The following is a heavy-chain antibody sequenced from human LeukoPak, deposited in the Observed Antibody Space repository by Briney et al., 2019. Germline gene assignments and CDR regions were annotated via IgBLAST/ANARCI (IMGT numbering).Heavy chain of an antibody. CDR3: ARARSGNGYVMDV. D-gene: IGHD2-8*01. J-gene: IGHJ6*02. CDR1: GGSISSYY. V-gene: IGHV4-59*01. CDR2: IYYTGST. Sequence: SETLSLTCTVSGGSISSYYWSWIRQPPGKGLEWIGYIYYTGSTNYNPSLKSRVTISVDTSKNQFSLKLSSVTAADTAVYYCARARSGNGYVMDVWGQGTTVTVSS.